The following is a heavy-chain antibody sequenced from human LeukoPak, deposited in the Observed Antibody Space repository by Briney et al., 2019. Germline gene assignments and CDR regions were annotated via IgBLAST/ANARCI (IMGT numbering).Heavy chain of an antibody. D-gene: IGHD3-22*01. CDR2: IYYSGST. CDR1: GGSISSYY. Sequence: SETLSLTCTVSGGSISSYYWSWIRQPPGKGLEWIGYIYYSGSTNYNPSLKSRVTISVDTSKNQFSLKLSSVTAADTAVYYCARGGYYYDSSGNWFDPWGQGTLVTVSS. J-gene: IGHJ5*02. CDR3: ARGGYYYDSSGNWFDP. V-gene: IGHV4-59*08.